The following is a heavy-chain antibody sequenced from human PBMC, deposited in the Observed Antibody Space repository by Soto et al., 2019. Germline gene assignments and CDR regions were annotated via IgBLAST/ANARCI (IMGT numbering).Heavy chain of an antibody. V-gene: IGHV4-34*01. J-gene: IGHJ4*02. D-gene: IGHD5-12*01. CDR2: INHSGST. CDR3: AGFGSRWLRGRADY. CDR1: GGSFSGYY. Sequence: QVQLQQWGAGLLKPSETLSLTCAVYGGSFSGYYWSWIRQPPGKGLEWIGEINHSGSTNYNPSCKRRVTIAVATSKNQFSLQLSSVTAAGAAVYYCAGFGSRWLRGRADYWGQETLVRVSS.